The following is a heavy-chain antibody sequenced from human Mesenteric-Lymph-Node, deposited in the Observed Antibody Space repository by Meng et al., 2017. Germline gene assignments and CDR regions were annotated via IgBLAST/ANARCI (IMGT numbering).Heavy chain of an antibody. CDR2: ISWNSGSI. CDR3: ARGAAAGSRRYLDY. D-gene: IGHD3-10*01. V-gene: IGHV3-9*03. Sequence: SLKILCAAPGFTFDDYAMHWVRQAPGKGLEWVSGISWNSGSIGYADSVKGRFTISRDNAKNSLYLQMNSLRAEDMALYYCARGAAAGSRRYLDYWGQGTLVTVSS. J-gene: IGHJ4*02. CDR1: GFTFDDYA.